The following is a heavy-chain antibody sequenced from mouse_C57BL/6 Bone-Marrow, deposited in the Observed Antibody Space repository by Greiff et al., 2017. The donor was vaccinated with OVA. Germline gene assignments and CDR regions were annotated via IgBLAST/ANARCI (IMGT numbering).Heavy chain of an antibody. CDR2: INPSTGGT. D-gene: IGHD2-1*01. V-gene: IGHV1-42*01. CDR3: ASLDYGNYVEAMDY. Sequence: LMESGASVKISCKASGYSFTGYYMNWVKQSPEKSLEWIGEINPSTGGTTYNQKFKAKATLTVDKSSSTAYMQLKSLTSEDYAVYYCASLDYGNYVEAMDYWGQGTSVTVSS. J-gene: IGHJ4*01. CDR1: GYSFTGYY.